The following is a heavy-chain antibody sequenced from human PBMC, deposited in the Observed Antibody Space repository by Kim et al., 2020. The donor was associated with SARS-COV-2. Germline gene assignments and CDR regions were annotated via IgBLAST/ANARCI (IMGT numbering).Heavy chain of an antibody. CDR1: GYTFTSYY. V-gene: IGHV1-46*01. D-gene: IGHD3-22*01. CDR3: ARLAEGDSSGYYLFDY. Sequence: ASVKVSCKASGYTFTSYYMHWVRQAPGQGLEWMGIINPSGGSTSYAQKFQGRVTMTRDTSTSTVYMELSSLRSEDTAVYYCARLAEGDSSGYYLFDYWGQGTLVTVSS. J-gene: IGHJ4*02. CDR2: INPSGGST.